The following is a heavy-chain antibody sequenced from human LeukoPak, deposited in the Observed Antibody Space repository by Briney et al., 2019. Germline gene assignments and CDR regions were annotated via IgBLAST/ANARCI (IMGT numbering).Heavy chain of an antibody. Sequence: GGSLRLSCAASRFTFDSYAMTWVRQAPGKGLEWVAAISGSGGNTYYADSVKGRFTISRDNSRNTLYLQMNSLRAEDTALYYCAKDHFFGGGLPDRLDYWGQGTLVTVSP. D-gene: IGHD1-26*01. J-gene: IGHJ4*02. V-gene: IGHV3-23*01. CDR1: RFTFDSYA. CDR2: ISGSGGNT. CDR3: AKDHFFGGGLPDRLDY.